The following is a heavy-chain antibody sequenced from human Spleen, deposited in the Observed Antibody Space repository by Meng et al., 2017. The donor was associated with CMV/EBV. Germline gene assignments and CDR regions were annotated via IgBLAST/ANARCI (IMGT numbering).Heavy chain of an antibody. Sequence: ASVKGSCKASGYTFTGYYMHWVRQAPGQGLEWMGWINPNSGGTNYAQKFQGRVTMTRDTSISTAYMELSRLRSDDTAVYYCARRYCSSTSCFLNDDAFDYWGQGTLVTVSS. J-gene: IGHJ4*02. V-gene: IGHV1-2*02. CDR3: ARRYCSSTSCFLNDDAFDY. CDR1: GYTFTGYY. CDR2: INPNSGGT. D-gene: IGHD2-2*01.